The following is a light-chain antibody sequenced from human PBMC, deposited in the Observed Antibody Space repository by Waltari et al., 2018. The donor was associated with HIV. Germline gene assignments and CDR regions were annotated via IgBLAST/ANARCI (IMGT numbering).Light chain of an antibody. V-gene: IGKV1-5*03. CDR3: QQYSTYSCT. J-gene: IGKJ2*02. Sequence: DIQMTQIPSFLSASVRDRVTITCRASQTVDRWLAWYQQKPGHAPKLLIYKASSLERGVPSMFSGSGSGTEFTLTISSLQPDDFATYYCQQYSTYSCTFGQGTKLDIK. CDR2: KAS. CDR1: QTVDRW.